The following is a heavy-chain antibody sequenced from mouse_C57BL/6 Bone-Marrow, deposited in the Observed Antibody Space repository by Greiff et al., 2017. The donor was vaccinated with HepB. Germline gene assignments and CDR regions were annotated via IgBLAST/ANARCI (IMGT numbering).Heavy chain of an antibody. D-gene: IGHD2-4*01. V-gene: IGHV1-62-2*01. CDR1: GYTFTEYT. Sequence: QKESGAELVKPGASVKLSCKASGYTFTEYTIHWVKQRSGQGLEWIGWFYPGSGSIKYNEKFKDKATLTADKSSSTVYMELSRLTSEDSAVYFCARHPYYDYLYWYFDVWGTGTTVTVSS. CDR3: ARHPYYDYLYWYFDV. J-gene: IGHJ1*03. CDR2: FYPGSGSI.